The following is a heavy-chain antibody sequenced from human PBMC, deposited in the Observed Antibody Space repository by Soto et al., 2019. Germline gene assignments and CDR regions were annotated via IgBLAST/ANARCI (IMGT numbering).Heavy chain of an antibody. Sequence: SVKVSCKASGFTFTSSAMQWVRQARGQRLEWIGWIVVGSGNTKYAQKFQERVTITRDTSTSTAYMELSSLRSEDAAVYYCAKDGDDCGGDCYLLASFDPWGQGTRVTVSS. J-gene: IGHJ5*02. CDR2: IVVGSGNT. D-gene: IGHD2-21*02. CDR3: AKDGDDCGGDCYLLASFDP. V-gene: IGHV1-58*02. CDR1: GFTFTSSA.